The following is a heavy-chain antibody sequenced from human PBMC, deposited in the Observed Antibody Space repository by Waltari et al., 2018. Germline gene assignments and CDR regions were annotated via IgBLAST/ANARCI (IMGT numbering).Heavy chain of an antibody. CDR2: IVVGSGNT. J-gene: IGHJ4*02. CDR3: AADRGIAAAGTGDFDY. D-gene: IGHD6-13*01. Sequence: QMQLVQSGPEVKKPGTSVKVSCKASGFTFTSSAVQWVRQARGQRLEWIGWIVVGSGNTNYAQKFQERVTITRDMATSTAYMELSSLRSEDTAVYYCAADRGIAAAGTGDFDYWGQGTLVTVSS. CDR1: GFTFTSSA. V-gene: IGHV1-58*01.